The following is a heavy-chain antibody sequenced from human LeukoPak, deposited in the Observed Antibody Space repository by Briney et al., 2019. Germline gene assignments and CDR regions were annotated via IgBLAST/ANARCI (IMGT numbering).Heavy chain of an antibody. V-gene: IGHV3-53*01. CDR2: IYSGGST. CDR3: ARGTTVWYFDY. Sequence: GGSLRLSCAASGFTVSSNYMSWVRQAPGKGLEWVSVIYSGGSTYYADSVKGRFTNSRDNSKNTLYLQMNSLRAEDTAVYYCARGTTVWYFDYWGQGTLVTVSS. CDR1: GFTVSSNY. J-gene: IGHJ4*02. D-gene: IGHD4-11*01.